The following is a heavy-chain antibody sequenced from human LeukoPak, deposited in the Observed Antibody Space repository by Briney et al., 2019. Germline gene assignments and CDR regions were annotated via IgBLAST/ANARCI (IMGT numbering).Heavy chain of an antibody. CDR1: GGSVNSGGYY. Sequence: SQTLSLTCTVSGGSVNSGGYYWTWIRQRPGKGLEWLGYIYYSGRTYYNPSLKSRITISLDTSKNQFSLNLTSVSAADTAFYFCARSSDYGDYDWGQGTLITVSS. D-gene: IGHD4-17*01. CDR2: IYYSGRT. CDR3: ARSSDYGDYD. J-gene: IGHJ4*02. V-gene: IGHV4-31*03.